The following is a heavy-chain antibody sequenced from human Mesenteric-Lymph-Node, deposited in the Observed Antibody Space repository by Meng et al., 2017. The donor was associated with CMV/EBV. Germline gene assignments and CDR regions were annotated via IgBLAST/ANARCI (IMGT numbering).Heavy chain of an antibody. J-gene: IGHJ6*02. D-gene: IGHD2/OR15-2a*01. CDR1: GFTFSTYW. CDR2: IKHDGSEK. Sequence: GESLKISCAASGFTFSTYWMTWVRQAPGKGLEWVANIKHDGSEKYYVDSVRGRFTISRDNAKNSLYLQMNSLRAEDTAVYYCTRFYGRTFFYYGMDVWGQGTTVTVS. V-gene: IGHV3-7*01. CDR3: TRFYGRTFFYYGMDV.